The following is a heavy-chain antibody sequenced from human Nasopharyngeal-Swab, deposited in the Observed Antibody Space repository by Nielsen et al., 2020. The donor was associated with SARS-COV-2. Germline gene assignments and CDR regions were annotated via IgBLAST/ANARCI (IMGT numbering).Heavy chain of an antibody. V-gene: IGHV1-2*04. CDR1: GYTFTGYY. CDR3: ARGASIYYYYYGMDV. Sequence: ASVKVSYKASGYTFTGYYMHWVRQAPGQGLEWMGWINPNSGGTNYAQKFQGWVTMTRDTSISTAYMELSRLRSDDTAVYYCARGASIYYYYYGMDVWGQGTTVTVSS. D-gene: IGHD3-16*01. CDR2: INPNSGGT. J-gene: IGHJ6*02.